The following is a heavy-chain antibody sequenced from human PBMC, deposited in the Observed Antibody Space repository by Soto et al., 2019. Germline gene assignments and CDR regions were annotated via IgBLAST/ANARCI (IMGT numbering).Heavy chain of an antibody. CDR2: IYYSGST. Sequence: QVQLQESGPGLVKPSQTLSLTCTVSGGSISSGGYYWSWIRQHPGKGLEWIGYIYYSGSTYYNPSLESRVTISVDTSKNQFSLKLSSVTAADTAVYYCARDRRSGAFFDLWGRGTLVTVSS. CDR3: ARDRRSGAFFDL. D-gene: IGHD3-10*01. V-gene: IGHV4-31*03. J-gene: IGHJ2*01. CDR1: GGSISSGGYY.